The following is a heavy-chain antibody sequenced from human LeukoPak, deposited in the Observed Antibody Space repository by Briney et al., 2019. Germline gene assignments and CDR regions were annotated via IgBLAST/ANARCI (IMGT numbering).Heavy chain of an antibody. CDR3: AGARCYGGNSGPIDY. CDR2: IYHSGST. Sequence: PSETLSLTCAVSGGSISSSNRWSWVRQPPGKGLEWIGEIYHSGSTNYNPSLKSRVTISVDKSKNQFSLKLSSVTAADTAVYYCAGARCYGGNSGPIDYWGQGTLVTVSS. V-gene: IGHV4-4*02. CDR1: GGSISSSNR. J-gene: IGHJ4*02. D-gene: IGHD4-23*01.